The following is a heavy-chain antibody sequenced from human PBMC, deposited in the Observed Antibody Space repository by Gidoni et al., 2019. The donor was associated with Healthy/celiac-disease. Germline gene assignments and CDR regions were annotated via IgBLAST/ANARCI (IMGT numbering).Heavy chain of an antibody. CDR3: ARDNWAYYYGMDV. CDR2: INSDGSST. CDR1: GFTFSSYW. D-gene: IGHD7-27*01. V-gene: IGHV3-74*01. J-gene: IGHJ6*02. Sequence: EVQLVESGGGLVQPGGSLRLSCAASGFTFSSYWMHWVRQAPGKGLVWDSRINSDGSSTSYADSVKGRFTISRDNAKNTLYLQMNSLRAEDTAVYYCARDNWAYYYGMDVWGQGTTVTVSS.